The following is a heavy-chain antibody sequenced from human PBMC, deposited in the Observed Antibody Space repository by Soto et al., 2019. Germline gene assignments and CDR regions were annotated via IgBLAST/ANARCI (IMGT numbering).Heavy chain of an antibody. D-gene: IGHD3-22*01. J-gene: IGHJ4*02. CDR1: GGSINNYY. CDR2: IYYSGST. CDR3: VRGGGGGYTVDY. Sequence: QVQLQESGPGLVKPSETLSLTCTVSGGSINNYYWSWIRQPPGRGLEWIGYIYYSGSTNYNPSLKGRVTISVDTSKNQFSLKLSSVTAADTAVYYCVRGGGGGYTVDYWGQGTLVTVSS. V-gene: IGHV4-59*08.